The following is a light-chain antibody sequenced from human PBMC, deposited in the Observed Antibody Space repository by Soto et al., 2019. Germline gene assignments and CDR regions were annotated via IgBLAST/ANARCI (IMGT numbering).Light chain of an antibody. CDR1: QSVSSSY. CDR2: GAS. V-gene: IGKV3-20*01. CDR3: QQYGSSRT. Sequence: EIVLTQSPGTLSLSPGERATLPCRASQSVSSSYLAWYQQKPGQAPRLLIYGASSRATGIPDRFSGSGSGTDFTLTISRLETEDFAVYYCQQYGSSRTFGQGTKVEIK. J-gene: IGKJ1*01.